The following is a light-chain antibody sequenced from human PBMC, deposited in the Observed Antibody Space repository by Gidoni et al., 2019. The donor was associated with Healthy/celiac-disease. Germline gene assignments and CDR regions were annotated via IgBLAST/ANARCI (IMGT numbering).Light chain of an antibody. CDR3: CSYAGSYTPLYV. J-gene: IGLJ1*01. Sequence: QSALTQPRSVSGSPGQSVTISCTGTSSDVGGYNYVSWYQQHPGKAPKRMIYDVSKRPSGVPDRFSGSKSGNTASLTISGLQAEDEADYYCCSYAGSYTPLYVFGTGTKVTVL. V-gene: IGLV2-11*01. CDR2: DVS. CDR1: SSDVGGYNY.